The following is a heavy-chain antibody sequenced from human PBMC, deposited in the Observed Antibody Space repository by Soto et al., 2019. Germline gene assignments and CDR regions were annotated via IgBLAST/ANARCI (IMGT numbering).Heavy chain of an antibody. V-gene: IGHV3-23*01. CDR1: KVNCTSWS. Sequence: PRSQYCAASKVNCTSWSPSCVRQAPGKGLEWVSAISGSGGSTYYADSVKGRFTISRDNSKNTLYLQMNSLRAEDTAVYYCAKSLSGQWLLLYWGQGTLVTVSS. J-gene: IGHJ4*02. D-gene: IGHD6-19*01. CDR3: AKSLSGQWLLLY. CDR2: ISGSGGST.